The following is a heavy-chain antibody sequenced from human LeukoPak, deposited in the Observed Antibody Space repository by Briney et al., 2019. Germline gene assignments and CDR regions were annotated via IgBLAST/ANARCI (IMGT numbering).Heavy chain of an antibody. CDR3: AADSPRYSSSSGGYYYYYMDV. D-gene: IGHD6-6*01. CDR2: FDPEDGET. Sequence: ASVKVSCKVSGYTLTELSMHWVRQAPGKGLEWMGGFDPEDGETIYAQKFQGRVTMTEDTSTDTAYMELSSLRSEDTAVYYCAADSPRYSSSSGGYYYYYMDVWGKGTTVTVSS. J-gene: IGHJ6*03. CDR1: GYTLTELS. V-gene: IGHV1-24*01.